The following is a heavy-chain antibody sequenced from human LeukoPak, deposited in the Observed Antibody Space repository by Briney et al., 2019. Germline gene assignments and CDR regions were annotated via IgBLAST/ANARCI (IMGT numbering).Heavy chain of an antibody. V-gene: IGHV4-34*01. D-gene: IGHD6-13*01. Sequence: SETPSLTCAVYGGSFSGYYWSWIRQPPGKGLEWIGEINHSGSTNYNPSLKSRVTISVDTSKNQFSLKLSSVTAADTAVYYCAKAAAGGYYYYYMDVWGKGTTVTVSS. CDR1: GGSFSGYY. CDR3: AKAAAGGYYYYYMDV. J-gene: IGHJ6*03. CDR2: INHSGST.